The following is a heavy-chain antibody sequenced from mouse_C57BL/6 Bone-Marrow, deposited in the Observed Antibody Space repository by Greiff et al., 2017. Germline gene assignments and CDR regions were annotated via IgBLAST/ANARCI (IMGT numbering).Heavy chain of an antibody. Sequence: EVHLVESEGGLVQPGSSMKFSCTASGFTFSDYYMAWVRQVPEKGLEWVANINYDGSSTYYLDSLKSRFIISRDNAKNILYLQMSSLKSEDTATYYCARDDGSSYWYFDVWGTGTTVTVSS. D-gene: IGHD1-1*01. CDR3: ARDDGSSYWYFDV. J-gene: IGHJ1*03. CDR2: INYDGSST. V-gene: IGHV5-16*01. CDR1: GFTFSDYY.